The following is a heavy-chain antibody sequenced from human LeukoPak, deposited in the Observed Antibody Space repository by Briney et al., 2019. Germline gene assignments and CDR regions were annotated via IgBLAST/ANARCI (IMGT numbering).Heavy chain of an antibody. CDR2: ISGSGYTT. CDR1: GFSFTSYA. D-gene: IGHD2-8*01. J-gene: IGHJ4*02. V-gene: IGHV3-23*01. CDR3: AKGSLGYCTDGVCSLYHFDY. Sequence: PGGSLRLSCAASGFSFTSYAMSWVRQAPGKGLEWVSGISGSGYTTYYADSVKGRFTISRDNSKNTLYLQMNSLRAEDTAAYYCAKGSLGYCTDGVCSLYHFDYWGQGTLVTVSS.